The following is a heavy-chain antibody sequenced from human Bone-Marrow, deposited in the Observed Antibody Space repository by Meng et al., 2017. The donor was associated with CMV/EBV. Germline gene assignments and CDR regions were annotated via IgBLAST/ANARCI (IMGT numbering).Heavy chain of an antibody. CDR3: ARGHYGGNPWGAPFAY. D-gene: IGHD4-23*01. CDR2: IIPIFGTA. V-gene: IGHV1-69*05. Sequence: SVKVSCKASGGTFSSYAISWVRQAPGQGLEWMGGIIPIFGTANYAQKFQGRVTITTDESTSTAYMELSSLRSEDTAVYYCARGHYGGNPWGAPFAYWGQGTRVTGSS. CDR1: GGTFSSYA. J-gene: IGHJ4*02.